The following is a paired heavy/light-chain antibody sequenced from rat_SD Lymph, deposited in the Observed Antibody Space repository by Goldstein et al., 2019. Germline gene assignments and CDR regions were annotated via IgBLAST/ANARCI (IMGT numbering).Light chain of an antibody. V-gene: IGKV12S30*01. CDR2: YAS. CDR3: LQDSEYPNT. CDR1: EDIHNN. Sequence: DIQMTQSPASLSASLGETVSIECLVSEDIHNNLAWYQQKPGRSPHLLIYYASSLQDGVPSRFSGSGSGTQYSLKINSLESEDAATYFCLQDSEYPNTFGAGTKLELK. J-gene: IGKJ2-1*01.
Heavy chain of an antibody. CDR2: ISSSSSDI. CDR3: TKQHYYSSGYFDY. J-gene: IGHJ2*01. D-gene: IGHD1-2*01. V-gene: IGHV5-34*01. CDR1: GFTFSNYG. Sequence: EVQLVESGGGLVQPGRSLKVSCLASGFTFSNYGMNWIRQAPGKGLEWVASISSSSSDIYYADTVKGRFTISRDNAKNTLYLQMTSLRSEDTALYYCTKQHYYSSGYFDYWGQGVMVTVSS.